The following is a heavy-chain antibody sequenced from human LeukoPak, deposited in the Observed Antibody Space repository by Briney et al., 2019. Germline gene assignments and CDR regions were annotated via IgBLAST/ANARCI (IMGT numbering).Heavy chain of an antibody. Sequence: SETLSLTCTVSGGSISSSSYYWGWIRQPPGKGLEWIGSIYYSGSTYYNPSLKSRVTISVDTSKNQFSLKLSSVTAADTAVYYCARDVRVVNYYYYYYMDVWGKGTTVSVSS. CDR2: IYYSGST. J-gene: IGHJ6*03. D-gene: IGHD3-3*01. V-gene: IGHV4-39*07. CDR3: ARDVRVVNYYYYYYMDV. CDR1: GGSISSSSYY.